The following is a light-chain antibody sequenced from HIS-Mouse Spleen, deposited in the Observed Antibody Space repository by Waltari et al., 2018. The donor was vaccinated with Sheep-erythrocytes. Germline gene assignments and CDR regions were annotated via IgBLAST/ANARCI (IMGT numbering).Light chain of an antibody. V-gene: IGKV3-11*01. J-gene: IGKJ2*01. Sequence: EIVLTQSPATLSLSPGERATLSCRASQSVSSYLALSQQKPGQAPRLLIYDASNRATCSPARFSGSGSGTDFTLTISSLEPQDFAVYYCQQRSNWPPYTFGQGTKLEIK. CDR3: QQRSNWPPYT. CDR1: QSVSSY. CDR2: DAS.